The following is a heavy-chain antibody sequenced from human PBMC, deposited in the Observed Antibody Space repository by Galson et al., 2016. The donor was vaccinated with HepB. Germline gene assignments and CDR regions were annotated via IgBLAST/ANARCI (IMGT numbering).Heavy chain of an antibody. CDR1: GFTFSNYA. CDR2: ISYDGTDK. CDR3: AREGHGNGAFDY. D-gene: IGHD4-23*01. V-gene: IGHV3-30*04. J-gene: IGHJ4*02. Sequence: SLRLSCAASGFTFSNYAIHWVRQAPGKGLEWVATISYDGTDKYYADSVKGRFTISRDNSKNTLYLEMNSLRTENTALYYCAREGHGNGAFDYWGQGTLVTVSS.